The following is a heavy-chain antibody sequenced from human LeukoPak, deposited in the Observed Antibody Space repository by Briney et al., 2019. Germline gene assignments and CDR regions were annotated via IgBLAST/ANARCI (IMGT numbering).Heavy chain of an antibody. CDR1: GFTFDDYA. CDR3: AKDIVLMVYAAGFDI. CDR2: ISWNSGSI. D-gene: IGHD2-8*01. Sequence: GGSLRLSCAASGFTFDDYAMHWVRQAPGKGLEWVSGISWNSGSIGYADSVKGRFTISRDNAKNSLCLQMNSLRAEDTALYYCAKDIVLMVYAAGFDIWGQGTMVTVSS. J-gene: IGHJ3*02. V-gene: IGHV3-9*01.